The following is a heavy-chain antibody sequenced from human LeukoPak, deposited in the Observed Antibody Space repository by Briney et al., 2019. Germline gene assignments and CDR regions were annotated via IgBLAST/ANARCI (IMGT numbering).Heavy chain of an antibody. CDR2: IIPIFGTA. CDR1: GGTFSSYA. D-gene: IGHD3-10*01. J-gene: IGHJ4*02. Sequence: VASVKVSCKASGGTFSSYAISWVRQAPGQGLEWMGGIIPIFGTANYAQKFQGRVTITADESTSTAYMELSSLRSEDTAVYYCARDKQRVLLWFGEFNYWGQGTLVTVSS. CDR3: ARDKQRVLLWFGEFNY. V-gene: IGHV1-69*13.